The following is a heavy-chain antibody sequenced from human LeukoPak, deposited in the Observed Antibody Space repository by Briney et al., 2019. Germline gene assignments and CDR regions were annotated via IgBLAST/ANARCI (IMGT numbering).Heavy chain of an antibody. V-gene: IGHV4-61*08. Sequence: SETLSLTCAVSGGSISSGGYPWSWLRQPPGKGLEWIGYIYYSGSTNYNPSLKSRVTISVDTYKHQFSLKLSSVTAADTAVYYCARSVGGGYDFWSKEYYYYMDVWGKGTTVTVSS. CDR2: IYYSGST. CDR1: GGSISSGGYP. CDR3: ARSVGGGYDFWSKEYYYYMDV. J-gene: IGHJ6*03. D-gene: IGHD3-3*01.